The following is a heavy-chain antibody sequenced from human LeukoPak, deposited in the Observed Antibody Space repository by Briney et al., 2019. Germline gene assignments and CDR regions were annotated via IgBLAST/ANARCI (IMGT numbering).Heavy chain of an antibody. CDR2: ISYDGSNK. J-gene: IGHJ5*02. CDR1: GFTFSSYA. D-gene: IGHD5-18*01. Sequence: GGSLRLSCAASGFTFSSYAMHWVRQAPGKGLEWVAVISYDGSNKYYADSVKGRFTISRDNAKNSLYLQMNSLRAEDTAVYYCARDLTAMVHPWGQGTLVTVSS. CDR3: ARDLTAMVHP. V-gene: IGHV3-30-3*01.